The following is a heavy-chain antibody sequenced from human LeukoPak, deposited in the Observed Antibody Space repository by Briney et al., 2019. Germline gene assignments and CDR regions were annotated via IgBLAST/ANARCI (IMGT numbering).Heavy chain of an antibody. CDR1: GFTFSSYS. D-gene: IGHD3-10*01. Sequence: KPGGSLRLSCAASGFTFSSYSMNWVRQAPGKGLEWVSSISTSSSYIYYADSVKGRFTISRDNAKKSLYLQMNRLRAEDTAVYYCASVTMVRGWGQGTLVTVSS. CDR3: ASVTMVRG. J-gene: IGHJ4*02. V-gene: IGHV3-21*01. CDR2: ISTSSSYI.